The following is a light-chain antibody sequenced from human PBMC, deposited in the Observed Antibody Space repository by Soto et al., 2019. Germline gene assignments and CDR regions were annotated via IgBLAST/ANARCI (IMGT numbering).Light chain of an antibody. CDR3: QQSYITPWT. J-gene: IGKJ1*01. CDR2: AAS. CDR1: QSISSW. V-gene: IGKV1-39*01. Sequence: DIQMTQSPATLSASVGVRVTITCRASQSISSWLAWYQQKPGKAPKLLIYAASSLQSGVPSRFSGSGSGTDFTFIISSLQPEDFTTYYCQQSYITPWTFGQGTKVDIK.